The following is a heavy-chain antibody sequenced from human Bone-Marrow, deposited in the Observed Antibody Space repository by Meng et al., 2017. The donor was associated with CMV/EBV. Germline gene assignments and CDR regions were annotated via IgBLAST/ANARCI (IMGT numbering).Heavy chain of an antibody. Sequence: SETLSLTCTVSGDSISNYYWSWIRQSPGRGLEWIGYIYYSGRTNYSPSLESRVTISIDTSKNQFSLKLTSVTAADTAVYYCAKVPSGLAGRPWWFGPWGQGTLVTVSS. J-gene: IGHJ5*02. V-gene: IGHV4-59*01. CDR3: AKVPSGLAGRPWWFGP. D-gene: IGHD6-6*01. CDR2: IYYSGRT. CDR1: GDSISNYY.